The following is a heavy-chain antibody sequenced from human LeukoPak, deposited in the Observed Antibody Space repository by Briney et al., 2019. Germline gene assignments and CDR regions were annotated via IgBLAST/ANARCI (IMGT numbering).Heavy chain of an antibody. CDR1: GFTFSSYG. Sequence: QTGRSLRLSCAASGFTFSSYGMHWVRQAPGKGLEWVAVIWYDGSNKYYADSVKGRFTISRDNSKNTLYLQMNSLRAEDTAVYYCARVRRVGQIFDYWGQGTLVTVSS. CDR2: IWYDGSNK. V-gene: IGHV3-33*01. J-gene: IGHJ4*02. D-gene: IGHD6-25*01. CDR3: ARVRRVGQIFDY.